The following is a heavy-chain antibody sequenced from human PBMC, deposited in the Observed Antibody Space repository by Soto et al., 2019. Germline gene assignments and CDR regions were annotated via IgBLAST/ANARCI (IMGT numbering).Heavy chain of an antibody. CDR3: AMVDVYVTPSPQDV. CDR2: INTYNGNT. D-gene: IGHD3-16*01. Sequence: QVKLVQSGAEVKNPGASVKVSCKASGYTFTRYGIGWARQAPGQGLEWMGWINTYNGNTNYAQNVQGRVTLTTYTYTTTAYMELRSLRSNDTAIYYCAMVDVYVTPSPQDVWGQGTTVIVSS. CDR1: GYTFTRYG. J-gene: IGHJ6*02. V-gene: IGHV1-18*01.